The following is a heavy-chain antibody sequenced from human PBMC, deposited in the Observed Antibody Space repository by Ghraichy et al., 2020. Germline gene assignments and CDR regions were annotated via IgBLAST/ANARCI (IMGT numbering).Heavy chain of an antibody. CDR2: IYYNGDT. Sequence: SETLSLTCTVFGGSISSSSHYWGWIRQPPGKGLVWFGGIYYNGDTYYNPSLNSRVTISVDTPKNQFSLKVTSLTAADTAVYFCARSPFSNYPPAWFDPWGQGALVTVSS. D-gene: IGHD4-11*01. CDR3: ARSPFSNYPPAWFDP. V-gene: IGHV4-39*01. J-gene: IGHJ5*02. CDR1: GGSISSSSHY.